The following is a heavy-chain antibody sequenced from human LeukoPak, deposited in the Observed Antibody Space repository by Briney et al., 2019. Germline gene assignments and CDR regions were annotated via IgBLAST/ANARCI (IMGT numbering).Heavy chain of an antibody. V-gene: IGHV3-7*01. CDR2: IKQDGSEK. CDR3: ARALWFGEFTSLDAEYFQH. Sequence: GGSLTLSCAASGFTFSSYWMSWVRQAPGKGLEWVANIKQDGSEKYYVDSVKGRFTISRDNAKNSLYLQMNSLRAEDTAVYYCARALWFGEFTSLDAEYFQHWGQGTLVTVSS. J-gene: IGHJ1*01. D-gene: IGHD3-10*01. CDR1: GFTFSSYW.